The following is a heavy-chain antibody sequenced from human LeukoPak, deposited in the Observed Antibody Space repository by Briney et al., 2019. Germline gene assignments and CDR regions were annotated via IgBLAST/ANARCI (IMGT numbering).Heavy chain of an antibody. J-gene: IGHJ5*02. V-gene: IGHV1-8*03. Sequence: ASVKVSCKASGYSFTSYEINWVRQATGQRLEWMGWMKPNSGNTGFAQKFQGRLTITINTSISTAYMELSSLRSEDTAVYYCARDRGGNWPSSPNKNWFDPWGQGTLVTVSS. CDR2: MKPNSGNT. CDR3: ARDRGGNWPSSPNKNWFDP. D-gene: IGHD6-13*01. CDR1: GYSFTSYE.